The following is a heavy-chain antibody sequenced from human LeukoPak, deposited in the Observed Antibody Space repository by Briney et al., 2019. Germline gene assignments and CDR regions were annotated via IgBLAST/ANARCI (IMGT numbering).Heavy chain of an antibody. CDR2: ISSSSSYI. J-gene: IGHJ6*04. Sequence: GGSLRLSCAASGFTFSSYSMNWARQAPGKGLEWVSSISSSSSYIYYADSVKGRFTISRDNSKNSLYLQMNSLRIEDTALYYCAKDLLGAMDVWGKGTTVTVSS. V-gene: IGHV3-21*04. CDR1: GFTFSSYS. D-gene: IGHD2-21*01. CDR3: AKDLLGAMDV.